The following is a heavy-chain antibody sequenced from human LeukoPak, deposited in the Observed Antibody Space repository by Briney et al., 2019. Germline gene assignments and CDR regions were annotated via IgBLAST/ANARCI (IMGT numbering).Heavy chain of an antibody. D-gene: IGHD3-10*01. J-gene: IGHJ3*02. Sequence: AAEPLSLTCTVSGGSISTSNYYWGWIPQPPGKGLEWIGNTFYRGSTYYSPTLKRRVSISLDTSRNQFSLKLNTVTAADTAVYYGAKSNGYGLVDIWGQGTMVTVSS. V-gene: IGHV4-39*07. CDR2: TFYRGST. CDR1: GGSISTSNYY. CDR3: AKSNGYGLVDI.